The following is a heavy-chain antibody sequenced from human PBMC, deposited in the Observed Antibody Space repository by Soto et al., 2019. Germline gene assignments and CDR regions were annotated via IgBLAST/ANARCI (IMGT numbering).Heavy chain of an antibody. CDR3: AKRGSNNLTPHDY. D-gene: IGHD1-20*01. J-gene: IGHJ4*02. CDR2: ISGGGGST. Sequence: GGSLRLSCAASGFTFSSYAMSWVRQAPGKGLEWVSAISGGGGSTYYADSVKGRFTISRDNSRNTLDLQMNSLRAEDTAVYYCAKRGSNNLTPHDYWGQGTLVTVSS. CDR1: GFTFSSYA. V-gene: IGHV3-23*01.